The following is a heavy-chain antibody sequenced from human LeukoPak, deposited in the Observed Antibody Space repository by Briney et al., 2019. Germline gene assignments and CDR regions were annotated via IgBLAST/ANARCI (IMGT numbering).Heavy chain of an antibody. Sequence: GGSLRPSCAASGFTFSTYAMHWVRQAPGKGLEYVSGISSNGGSTYYANSVKGRFTISRDNSKNTLYLQMGSLRAEDMAVYYCASSPPTGTTWYFDLWGRGTLVTVSS. CDR2: ISSNGGST. V-gene: IGHV3-64*01. J-gene: IGHJ2*01. CDR1: GFTFSTYA. CDR3: ASSPPTGTTWYFDL. D-gene: IGHD1-7*01.